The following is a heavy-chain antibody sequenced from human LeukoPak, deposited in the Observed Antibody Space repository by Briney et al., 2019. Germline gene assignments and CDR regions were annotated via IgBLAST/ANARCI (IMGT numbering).Heavy chain of an antibody. CDR1: GGSFSGYY. CDR3: ARSYGSGNYFDY. D-gene: IGHD3-10*01. CDR2: INHSGST. V-gene: IGHV4-34*01. J-gene: IGHJ4*02. Sequence: SETLSLTCAVYGGSFSGYYWSWIRQPPGKGLEWIGVINHSGSTNYNPSLKSRVTISVDTSKNQFSLKLSSVTAADTAVYYCARSYGSGNYFDYWGQGTLVTVSS.